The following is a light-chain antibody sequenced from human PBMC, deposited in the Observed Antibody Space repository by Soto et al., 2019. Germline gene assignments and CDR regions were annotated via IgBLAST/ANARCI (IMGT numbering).Light chain of an antibody. CDR2: EVT. Sequence: QSALTQPASVSGSPGQSITISCSGTSSDVGSYSHVAWYQQFPGKTPKLIIYEVTYRPSGVSHRFSGSKSGNTASLTVSGLQGEDEADYYCSSYAGNDKVVFGGGTKLTVL. CDR3: SSYAGNDKVV. V-gene: IGLV2-14*01. J-gene: IGLJ2*01. CDR1: SSDVGSYSH.